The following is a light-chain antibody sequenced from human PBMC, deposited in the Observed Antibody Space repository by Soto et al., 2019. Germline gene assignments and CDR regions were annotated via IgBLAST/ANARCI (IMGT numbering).Light chain of an antibody. J-gene: IGKJ2*01. CDR1: QSISIY. Sequence: DIQMTQSPSSLSASVGDRVTITCRASQSISIYLNWYQQKPGKAPKLLIYAASSLQSGVPSRFSGSGSGTDFTLTISSLQPEDFATYYCQQSDSTPHTFGQGTKLEIK. V-gene: IGKV1-39*01. CDR3: QQSDSTPHT. CDR2: AAS.